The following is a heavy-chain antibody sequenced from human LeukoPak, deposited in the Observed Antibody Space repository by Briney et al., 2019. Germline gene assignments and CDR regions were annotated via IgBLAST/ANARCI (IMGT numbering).Heavy chain of an antibody. D-gene: IGHD6-13*01. CDR2: INAGNGNT. V-gene: IGHV1-3*01. CDR3: ARLLIAAAGTFIDY. Sequence: GASVKVSCKASGYTFTSYAMHWVRQAPGQRLEWMGWINAGNGNTKYSQKFQGRVTITRDTSASTAYMELSSLRSEDTAVYYCARLLIAAAGTFIDYWGQGTLVTVSS. J-gene: IGHJ4*02. CDR1: GYTFTSYA.